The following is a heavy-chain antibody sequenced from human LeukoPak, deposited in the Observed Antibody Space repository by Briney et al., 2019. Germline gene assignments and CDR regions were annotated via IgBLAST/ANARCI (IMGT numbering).Heavy chain of an antibody. CDR1: GFAFSPYA. CDR2: ISYDGSNK. V-gene: IGHV3-30-3*01. D-gene: IGHD3-16*02. CDR3: ARSFDY. Sequence: GGSLRLSCAASGFAFSPYAMHWVRQAPGKGLEWVAVISYDGSNKYHADSVKGRFTISRDNAKNSLWLQMNSLRAEDTAIYYCARSFDYWGQGALVTVSS. J-gene: IGHJ4*02.